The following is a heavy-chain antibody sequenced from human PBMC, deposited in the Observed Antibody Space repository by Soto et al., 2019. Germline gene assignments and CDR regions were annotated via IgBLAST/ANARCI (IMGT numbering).Heavy chain of an antibody. D-gene: IGHD2-2*01. CDR1: GFTFSSYA. V-gene: IGHV3-23*01. Sequence: EVQLLESGGGLVQPGGSLRLSCAASGFTFSSYAMSWVHQAPGKGLEWVSTMSGSGGYTYYADSVEGRFAISRDNSKNTLYLQMADLRAEDTAVYYCATFRFCTSTSCYGREGGFWGQGTLVTVSS. J-gene: IGHJ4*02. CDR3: ATFRFCTSTSCYGREGGF. CDR2: MSGSGGYT.